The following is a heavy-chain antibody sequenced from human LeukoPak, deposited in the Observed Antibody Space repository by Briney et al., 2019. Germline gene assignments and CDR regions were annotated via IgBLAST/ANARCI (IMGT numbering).Heavy chain of an antibody. CDR1: GGSISNYY. Sequence: SETLSLTCTISGGSISNYYWNWIRQPPGKGLEWVGYIFYTGGTNYNPSLKSRVAISEDTSKNQFSLKLTSVTAADTAVYYCARASWAYSPFDSWGQGILVTVSS. D-gene: IGHD2-21*01. CDR3: ARASWAYSPFDS. V-gene: IGHV4-59*01. CDR2: IFYTGGT. J-gene: IGHJ4*02.